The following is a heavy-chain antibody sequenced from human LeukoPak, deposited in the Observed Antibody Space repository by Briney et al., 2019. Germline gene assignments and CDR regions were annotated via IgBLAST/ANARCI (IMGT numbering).Heavy chain of an antibody. CDR3: ARSHVRPGENWRDP. CDR2: MNPNTGNT. D-gene: IGHD3-10*01. J-gene: IGHJ5*02. Sequence: GASVKVSCKASGYTFPNYEIYWVRHAAGQGLEWMGWMNPNTGNTITAQKFQARVTFSSDTSITTAYMELSSLTSDDTAVYYCARSHVRPGENWRDPWGQGTLVTVSS. CDR1: GYTFPNYE. V-gene: IGHV1-8*03.